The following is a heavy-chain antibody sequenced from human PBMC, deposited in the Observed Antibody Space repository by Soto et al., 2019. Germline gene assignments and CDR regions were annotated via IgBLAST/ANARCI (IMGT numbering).Heavy chain of an antibody. J-gene: IGHJ6*02. CDR3: ARERAAAGTHYYYYGMDV. V-gene: IGHV6-1*01. Sequence: PSQTLSLTCAISGNSVSNNSAAWNWIRQSPSRGLEWLGRTYYRSKWYNDYAVSVKSRITINPDTSKNQFSLQLNSVTPEDTAVYYCARERAAAGTHYYYYGMDVWGQGTTVTVSS. CDR2: TYYRSKWYN. CDR1: GNSVSNNSAA. D-gene: IGHD6-13*01.